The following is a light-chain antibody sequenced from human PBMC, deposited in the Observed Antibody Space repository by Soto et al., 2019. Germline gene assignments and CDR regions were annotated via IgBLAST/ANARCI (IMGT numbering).Light chain of an antibody. J-gene: IGKJ4*01. CDR1: QSVGNN. Sequence: EIVMTQSPATLSVSPGERATLSCRASQSVGNNLAWYQQKPGQAPRLLLYGASTRXTGTPARFSGSGSGTEFTLTISSLQSEDFGVYYCQQYDYWLSLTFGGGTKVEI. CDR2: GAS. CDR3: QQYDYWLSLT. V-gene: IGKV3-15*01.